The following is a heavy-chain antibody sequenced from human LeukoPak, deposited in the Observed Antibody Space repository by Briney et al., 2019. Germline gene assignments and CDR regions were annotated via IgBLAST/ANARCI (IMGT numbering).Heavy chain of an antibody. Sequence: GGSLRLSCAASGFTFSSYAMSWVRQAPGKGLEWVSTISNSDGNTYYADSVKGRFTISRDNSKNTLYLQMNSLRAEDTAVYYCAKAEGRVAERGYFDYWGQGTLVTVSS. D-gene: IGHD6-19*01. J-gene: IGHJ4*02. CDR3: AKAEGRVAERGYFDY. CDR2: ISNSDGNT. CDR1: GFTFSSYA. V-gene: IGHV3-23*01.